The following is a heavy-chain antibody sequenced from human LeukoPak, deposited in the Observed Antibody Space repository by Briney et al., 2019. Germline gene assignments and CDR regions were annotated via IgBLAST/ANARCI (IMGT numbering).Heavy chain of an antibody. V-gene: IGHV3-33*01. Sequence: GRSLRLSCAASGFTFSSYAMYWVRQAPGKGLEWVTNIWYDGSNKYYADSVKGRFTISRDNSKNTLYLQMDSLRAEDTAVYYCARGLFNYDNSCLNYWGQGTLVTVTS. CDR3: ARGLFNYDNSCLNY. D-gene: IGHD3-22*01. CDR2: IWYDGSNK. CDR1: GFTFSSYA. J-gene: IGHJ4*02.